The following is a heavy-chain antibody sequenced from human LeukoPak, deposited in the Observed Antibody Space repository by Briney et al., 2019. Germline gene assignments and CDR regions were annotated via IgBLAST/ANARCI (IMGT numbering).Heavy chain of an antibody. D-gene: IGHD1-26*01. V-gene: IGHV3-30*18. CDR1: GSTFSSYG. CDR3: AKDDVVGATLFPSYYYYYDMDV. Sequence: GGSLRLSCAASGSTFSSYGMHWVRQAPGKGLEWVAVISYDGSNKYYADSVKGRFTISRDNSKNTLYLQMNSLRAEDTAVYYCAKDDVVGATLFPSYYYYYDMDVWGKGTTVTVSS. J-gene: IGHJ6*04. CDR2: ISYDGSNK.